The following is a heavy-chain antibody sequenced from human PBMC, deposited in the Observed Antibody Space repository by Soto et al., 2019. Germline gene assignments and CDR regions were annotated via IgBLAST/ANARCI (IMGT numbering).Heavy chain of an antibody. V-gene: IGHV3-30-3*01. CDR3: ARGRWNWNYGVSGLDNYYYGMDV. D-gene: IGHD1-7*01. CDR1: GFTFSSYA. Sequence: GGALRLSCAASGFTFSSYAMHWVRQAPGKGLEWVAGISYDGSNKYYADSVKGRFTISRDNSKNTLYLQMNSLRAEDTAVYYCARGRWNWNYGVSGLDNYYYGMDVWGQGTTVTVSS. J-gene: IGHJ6*02. CDR2: ISYDGSNK.